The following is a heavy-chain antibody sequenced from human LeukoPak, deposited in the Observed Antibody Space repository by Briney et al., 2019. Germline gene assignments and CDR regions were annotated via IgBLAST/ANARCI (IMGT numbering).Heavy chain of an antibody. J-gene: IGHJ5*02. V-gene: IGHV4-39*01. CDR1: GGSISSSSYY. D-gene: IGHD6-13*01. CDR2: ICYSGST. CDR3: ARHTFSSSWSNWFDP. Sequence: PSETLSLTCTVSGGSISSSSYYWGWIRQPPGKGLEWIGSICYSGSTYYNPSLKSRVTISVDTSKNQFSLKLSSVTAADTAVYYCARHTFSSSWSNWFDPWGQGTLVTVSS.